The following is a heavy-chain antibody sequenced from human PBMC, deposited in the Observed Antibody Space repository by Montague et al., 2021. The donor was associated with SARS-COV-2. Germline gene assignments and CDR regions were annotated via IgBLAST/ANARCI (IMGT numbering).Heavy chain of an antibody. CDR1: GDSVSSNLAT. CDR2: TYYRSKWYN. D-gene: IGHD2-2*01. V-gene: IGHV6-1*01. Sequence: SAISGDSVSSNLATWNWIRQSPSRGLEWLGGTYYRSKWYNDYAESVKSRITIDPNTSKHQFSLHLNSVTPEDTAVYYCARIPVGSKYYFDFWGQGTLVTVSS. CDR3: ARIPVGSKYYFDF. J-gene: IGHJ4*02.